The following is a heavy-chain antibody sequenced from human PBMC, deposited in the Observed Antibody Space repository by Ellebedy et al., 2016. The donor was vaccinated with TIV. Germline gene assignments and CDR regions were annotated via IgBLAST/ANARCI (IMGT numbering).Heavy chain of an antibody. CDR2: IYYSGST. Sequence: MPSETLSLTCTVSGGSISSYYWSWIRQPPGKGLEWIGYIYYSGSTNYNPSLKSRVTISVDTSKNQFSLKLSSVTAADTAVYYCARGDDYHSDYWGQGTLVTVSS. CDR3: ARGDDYHSDY. D-gene: IGHD5-24*01. J-gene: IGHJ4*02. CDR1: GGSISSYY. V-gene: IGHV4-59*01.